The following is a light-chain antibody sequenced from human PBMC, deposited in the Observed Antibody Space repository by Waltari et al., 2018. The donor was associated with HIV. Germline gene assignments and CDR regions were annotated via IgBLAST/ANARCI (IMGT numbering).Light chain of an antibody. Sequence: QSALTQPASVSGSPGQSITISCTGTSSDVGSYNLVSWYQQHPGKAPKLMIYEVNKRPSGVFVRFSCSKLGNTASLTISGLQAEDEVYYYCCSYAGRITSVVFGGGTKLTVL. CDR2: EVN. J-gene: IGLJ2*01. CDR3: CSYAGRITSVV. CDR1: SSDVGSYNL. V-gene: IGLV2-23*02.